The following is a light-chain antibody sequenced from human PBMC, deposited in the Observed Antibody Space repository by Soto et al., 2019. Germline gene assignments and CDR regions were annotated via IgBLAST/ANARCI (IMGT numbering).Light chain of an antibody. CDR2: DVS. Sequence: DIQMTQSTSSLSASVGDTVTITFRASQSIAASLAWYQHKPGEAPKLLIYDVSSLETGVPSMFSGSGSGTEFSLTIRGLQPDDFATYYCQQYDYSLTFGQGTMVDI. CDR1: QSIAAS. V-gene: IGKV1-5*01. J-gene: IGKJ1*01. CDR3: QQYDYSLT.